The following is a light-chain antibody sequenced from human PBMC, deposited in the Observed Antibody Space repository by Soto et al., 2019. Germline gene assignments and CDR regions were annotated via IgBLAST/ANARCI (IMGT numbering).Light chain of an antibody. CDR1: QGIRYY. V-gene: IGKV1-27*01. J-gene: IGKJ3*01. Sequence: DIQMTQSPSSLSASVGDRVTITCRASQGIRYYLAWYQQKPDKAPKLLIYGASTLQSGVPSRFSGSGSETDFTLTISSLQPEDVATYYCLQDYNYPHPFGPGTKVDIK. CDR3: LQDYNYPHP. CDR2: GAS.